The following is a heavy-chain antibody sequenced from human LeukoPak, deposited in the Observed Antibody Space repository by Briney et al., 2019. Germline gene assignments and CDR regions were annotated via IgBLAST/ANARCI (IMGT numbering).Heavy chain of an antibody. D-gene: IGHD3-10*01. CDR2: IYYSGST. V-gene: IGHV4-59*12. CDR1: GGSFSGYY. J-gene: IGHJ4*02. Sequence: SETLSLTCAVYGGSFSGYYWSWIRQPPGKGLEWIGYIYYSGSTNYNPSLKSRVNISVDTSKNQFSLKLSSVTAADTAVYYCARTAHYYGSGSYDYWGQGTLVTVSS. CDR3: ARTAHYYGSGSYDY.